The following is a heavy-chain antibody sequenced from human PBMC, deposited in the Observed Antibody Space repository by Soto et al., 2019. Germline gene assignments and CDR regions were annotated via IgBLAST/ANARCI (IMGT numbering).Heavy chain of an antibody. Sequence: GSLRLSCGASGFTFSSYAMSWVRQAPGKGLEWVSVMSGSGGNTFYADSVKGRFTIARDNSKNTLYLQMNSLRAEDTAVYYCARAFWTVAGTRYFDYWGQGTLVTVSS. CDR2: MSGSGGNT. V-gene: IGHV3-23*01. J-gene: IGHJ4*02. D-gene: IGHD6-19*01. CDR1: GFTFSSYA. CDR3: ARAFWTVAGTRYFDY.